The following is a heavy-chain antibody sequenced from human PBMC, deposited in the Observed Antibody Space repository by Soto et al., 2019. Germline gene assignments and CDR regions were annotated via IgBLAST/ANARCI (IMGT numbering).Heavy chain of an antibody. V-gene: IGHV3-30*18. CDR3: AKGGELVGVLGDH. CDR2: ISYDGSYQ. J-gene: IGHJ4*02. CDR1: GFAFNKFG. D-gene: IGHD2-15*01. Sequence: QVQLVESGGGVVQPGTSLRLSCEASGFAFNKFGMHWVRQAPGKGLEWVAFISYDGSYQYYADSVQGRLTITRDNSMNTLNMQLNSLRREDTALYYCAKGGELVGVLGDHWGQGTMVTVSS.